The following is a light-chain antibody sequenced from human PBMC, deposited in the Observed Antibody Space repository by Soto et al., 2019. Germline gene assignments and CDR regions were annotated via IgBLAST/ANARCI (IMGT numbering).Light chain of an antibody. CDR3: QTWGTGIHV. CDR2: LNSDGSH. V-gene: IGLV4-69*01. Sequence: QPVLTQSPSASASLGASVKLTCTLSSGHSSYAIAGHQQQPEKGPRYLMKLNSDGSHSKGDGIPDRFSGSSSGAERYLIISGLQSEDEADYYCQTWGTGIHVFGTGTKLTVL. CDR1: SGHSSYA. J-gene: IGLJ1*01.